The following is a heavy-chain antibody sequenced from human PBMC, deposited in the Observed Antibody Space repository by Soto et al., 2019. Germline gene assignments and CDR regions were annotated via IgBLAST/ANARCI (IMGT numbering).Heavy chain of an antibody. CDR3: ARVAIVVGSPEDYYYGMDV. CDR1: GYTFTGYY. J-gene: IGHJ6*02. V-gene: IGHV1-2*04. CDR2: INPNSGGT. D-gene: IGHD3-22*01. Sequence: ASVKVSCKASGYTFTGYYMHWVRQAPGQGLEWMGWINPNSGGTNYAQKFQGWVTMTRDTSISTAYMELSRLRSDDTAVYYCARVAIVVGSPEDYYYGMDVWGQGTTVTVSS.